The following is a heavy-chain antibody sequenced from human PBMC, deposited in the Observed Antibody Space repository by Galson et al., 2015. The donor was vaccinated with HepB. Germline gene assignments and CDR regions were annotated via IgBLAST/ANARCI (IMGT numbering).Heavy chain of an antibody. CDR1: GDSVSSNTVG. CDR3: ARSIHLGRGFDS. Sequence: CAISGDSVSSNTVGWNWIRQSPSRGLEWLGRTYYRSKWSNDYAQSVQSRITINPDTPKNQISLQLNSVTPEDTAVYYCARSIHLGRGFDSWGQGTLVTVSS. J-gene: IGHJ4*02. D-gene: IGHD7-27*01. V-gene: IGHV6-1*01. CDR2: TYYRSKWSN.